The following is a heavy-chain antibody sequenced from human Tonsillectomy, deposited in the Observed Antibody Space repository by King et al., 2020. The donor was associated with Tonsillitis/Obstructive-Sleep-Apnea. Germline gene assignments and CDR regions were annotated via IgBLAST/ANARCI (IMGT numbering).Heavy chain of an antibody. J-gene: IGHJ4*02. D-gene: IGHD5-18*01. Sequence: TLKESGPMLVKPTQPLTLTCTFSGFSLTTGGVGVGWIRQPPGKALEWLALIYWDDEKRYSPSLKSRLTITKDTSKNRVVLTMTNMDPVDTATYYCAHREHTSKALFFDYWGQGTLGTVSS. CDR2: IYWDDEK. V-gene: IGHV2-5*02. CDR1: GFSLTTGGVG. CDR3: AHREHTSKALFFDY.